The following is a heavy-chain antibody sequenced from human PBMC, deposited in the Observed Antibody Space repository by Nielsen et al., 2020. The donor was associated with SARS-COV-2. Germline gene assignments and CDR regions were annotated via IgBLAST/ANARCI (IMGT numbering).Heavy chain of an antibody. Sequence: SVKVSCKASGGTFSNYALIWVRQAPGQGLEWMGGIIPSFDTTDYAQKFQGRVTFTADESTSTAYMELSSLRSEDTAVYYCARLTHYYASGTYSDAFDIWGQGTLVTVSS. CDR3: ARLTHYYASGTYSDAFDI. J-gene: IGHJ3*02. V-gene: IGHV1-69*13. CDR2: IIPSFDTT. D-gene: IGHD3-10*01. CDR1: GGTFSNYA.